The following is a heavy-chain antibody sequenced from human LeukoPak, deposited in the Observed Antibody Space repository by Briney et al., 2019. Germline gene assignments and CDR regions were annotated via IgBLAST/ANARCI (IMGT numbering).Heavy chain of an antibody. D-gene: IGHD5-12*01. J-gene: IGHJ4*02. CDR1: GDSISSNIW. Sequence: SGTLSLTCAVSGDSISSNIWWSWVRQPPRKGLEWIGEIHDSGSTNYNLSLKSRVTISVDKSRIQFSLKLRSATAADTAVYYCARKDVVTGQFDYWGQGTLVTVSS. V-gene: IGHV4-4*02. CDR2: IHDSGST. CDR3: ARKDVVTGQFDY.